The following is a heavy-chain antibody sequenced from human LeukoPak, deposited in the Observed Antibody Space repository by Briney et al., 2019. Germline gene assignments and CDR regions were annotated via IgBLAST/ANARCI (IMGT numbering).Heavy chain of an antibody. J-gene: IGHJ4*02. CDR2: INHSGST. CDR3: ARVRRYYDSSGYYHY. CDR1: GGSFSGYY. Sequence: SETLSLTCAVYGGSFSGYYWSWIRQPPGKGLEWIGEINHSGSTNYNPSLKSRVTISVDTSKNQFSLKLSSVTAADTAVYYCARVRRYYDSSGYYHYWGQGTLVTVSS. V-gene: IGHV4-34*01. D-gene: IGHD3-22*01.